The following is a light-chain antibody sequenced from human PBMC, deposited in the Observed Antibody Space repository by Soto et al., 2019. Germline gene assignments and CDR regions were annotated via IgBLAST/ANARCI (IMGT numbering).Light chain of an antibody. V-gene: IGLV2-14*01. CDR3: TSYASRSTHVV. J-gene: IGLJ2*01. CDR1: SSDIGGYDF. CDR2: DVN. Sequence: QSALTQPASVSGSPGQSITLSCTGTSSDIGGYDFVSWYQRYPGKAPKLIIYDVNNRPSGVSNRFSGSKSGNTASLTISGLQAEDEADYYCTSYASRSTHVVFCGGTPLTVL.